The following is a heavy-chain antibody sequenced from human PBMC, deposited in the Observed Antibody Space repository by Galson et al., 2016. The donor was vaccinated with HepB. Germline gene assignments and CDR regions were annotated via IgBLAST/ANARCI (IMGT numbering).Heavy chain of an antibody. V-gene: IGHV1-24*01. CDR1: GYGLTELS. D-gene: IGHD2-15*01. J-gene: IGHJ3*02. CDR2: FDPEDVQI. Sequence: SVKVSCKVSGYGLTELSIHWVRQAPGKGPEWMGGFDPEDVQISYAQKFQGRVIMTEDTSTDTAYMELSSLRSEDTAVYYCASGPIGVVVDGAFDIWGQGTMVTVSS. CDR3: ASGPIGVVVDGAFDI.